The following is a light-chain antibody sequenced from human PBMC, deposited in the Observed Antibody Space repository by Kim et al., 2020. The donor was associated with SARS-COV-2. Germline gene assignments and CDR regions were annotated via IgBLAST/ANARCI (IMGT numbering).Light chain of an antibody. Sequence: SASVGDSVTITCRASQTIYSWLAWYQQKPGKAPNLLIYEASILQSGVPSRFSGSGSGTEFSLTISSLQPEDFATYYCQHYYISPWTFGQGTKLEI. CDR1: QTIYSW. J-gene: IGKJ1*01. CDR3: QHYYISPWT. CDR2: EAS. V-gene: IGKV1-5*03.